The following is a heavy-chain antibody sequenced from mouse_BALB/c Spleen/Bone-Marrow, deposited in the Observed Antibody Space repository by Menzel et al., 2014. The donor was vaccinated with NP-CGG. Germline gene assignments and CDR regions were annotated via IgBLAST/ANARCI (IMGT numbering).Heavy chain of an antibody. V-gene: IGHV5-4*02. CDR3: ARDGDYRYAWFSY. D-gene: IGHD2-14*01. CDR2: ISDGGGHT. Sequence: EVQLVESGGRLVKPGGSLKPSCAASGFSFSDHYMYWVRQTPEKRLEWVATISDGGGHTYYSDSVKGRFTISRDNAKNNLYLQMSSLKSEDTAMYHCARDGDYRYAWFSYWGQGTPVTVSA. J-gene: IGHJ3*01. CDR1: GFSFSDHY.